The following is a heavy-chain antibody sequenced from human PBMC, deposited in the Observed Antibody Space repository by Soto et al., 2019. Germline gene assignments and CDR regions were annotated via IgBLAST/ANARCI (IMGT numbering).Heavy chain of an antibody. D-gene: IGHD6-13*01. V-gene: IGHV3-48*03. CDR2: ISSSGSTI. CDR3: AREIAAAVSYYGMDV. Sequence: PGGSLRLSCAASGFTFSSYEMNWVRQAPGKGLEWVSYISSSGSTIYYADSVKGRFTISRDNAKNSLYLQMNSLRAEDTAVYYCAREIAAAVSYYGMDVWGQGTTVTVSS. J-gene: IGHJ6*02. CDR1: GFTFSSYE.